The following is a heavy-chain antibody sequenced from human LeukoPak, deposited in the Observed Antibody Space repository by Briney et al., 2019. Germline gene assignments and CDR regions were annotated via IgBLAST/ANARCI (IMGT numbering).Heavy chain of an antibody. J-gene: IGHJ4*02. CDR3: ARSRYNLDY. CDR2: IRYDGSNE. D-gene: IGHD5-24*01. CDR1: GFTFSSYD. V-gene: IGHV3-33*01. Sequence: GGSLRLSCAASGFTFSSYDMHWVRQAPGKGPEWVAIIRYDGSNEKYADSVKGRFTISRDNSKKTLYLQMNSLRAEDTAVYYCARSRYNLDYWGQGTLVTVSS.